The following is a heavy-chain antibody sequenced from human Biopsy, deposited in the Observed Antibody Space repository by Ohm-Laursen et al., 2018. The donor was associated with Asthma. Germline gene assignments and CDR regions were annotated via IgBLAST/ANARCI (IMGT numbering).Heavy chain of an antibody. Sequence: TLSLTCSASGYSISNGGYYWSWVRQHPGKGLEWIGYINYSGSTFYSPSLESRVTVSVDTSKNQFSLKLSSVTAADTAVYYCARDLSGYCTSSACYGFDSWGQGTLVTVSS. D-gene: IGHD2-8*01. J-gene: IGHJ5*01. CDR1: GYSISNGGYY. CDR3: ARDLSGYCTSSACYGFDS. V-gene: IGHV4-31*03. CDR2: INYSGST.